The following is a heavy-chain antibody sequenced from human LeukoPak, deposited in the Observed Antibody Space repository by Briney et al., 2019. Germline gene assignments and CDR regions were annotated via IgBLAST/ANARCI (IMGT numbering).Heavy chain of an antibody. CDR2: VSAYNGNT. J-gene: IGHJ4*02. D-gene: IGHD3-9*01. CDR3: ARAKYYDILTGYYKALDY. Sequence: GASVKVSCKASGYTFTGYYMHWVRQAPGQGLEWMGWVSAYNGNTNYAQKLQGRVTMTTDTSTSTAYMELRSLRSDDTAVYYCARAKYYDILTGYYKALDYWGQGTLVTVSS. V-gene: IGHV1-18*04. CDR1: GYTFTGYY.